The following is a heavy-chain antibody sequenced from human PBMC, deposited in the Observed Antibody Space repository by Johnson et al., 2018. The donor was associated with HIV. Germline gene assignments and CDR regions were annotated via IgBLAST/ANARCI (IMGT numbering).Heavy chain of an antibody. V-gene: IGHV3-30*18. J-gene: IGHJ3*02. CDR3: AKDIEWELQNDAFDI. D-gene: IGHD1-26*01. Sequence: QEKLVESGGGVVQPGRSLRLSCAASGFTFSSYGMHWVRQAPGKGLEWVAVISYDGGNKYYADSVKGRFTISRDNSKNSLYLQMNSLRAEDTALYYCAKDIEWELQNDAFDIWGQGTMVTVSS. CDR1: GFTFSSYG. CDR2: ISYDGGNK.